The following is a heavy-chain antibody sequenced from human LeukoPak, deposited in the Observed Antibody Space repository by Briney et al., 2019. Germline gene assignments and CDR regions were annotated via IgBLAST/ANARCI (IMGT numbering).Heavy chain of an antibody. V-gene: IGHV4-61*02. D-gene: IGHD3-10*01. Sequence: SETLSLTCTVSGDSISSGDYYWSWIRQPAGKGLEWIGRISSSGSTNYNPSLKSRVTISVDTSKNQFSLKLRSVTAADTAVYYCARDLRFGGRWGRGILVTVSS. J-gene: IGHJ4*02. CDR1: GDSISSGDYY. CDR2: ISSSGST. CDR3: ARDLRFGGR.